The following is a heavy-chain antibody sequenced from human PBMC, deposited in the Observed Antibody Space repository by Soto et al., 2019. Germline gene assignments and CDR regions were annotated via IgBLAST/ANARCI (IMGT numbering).Heavy chain of an antibody. V-gene: IGHV3-23*01. D-gene: IGHD2-2*01. CDR2: ISGSGGST. CDR3: AANIVVVPAAIGYYGMGV. CDR1: GFTFSSYA. Sequence: GGSLRLSCAASGFTFSSYAMSWVRQAPGKGLEWVSAISGSGGSTYYADSVKGRFTISRDNSKNTLYLQMNSLRAEDTAVYYCAANIVVVPAAIGYYGMGVWGQGTTVTVSS. J-gene: IGHJ6*02.